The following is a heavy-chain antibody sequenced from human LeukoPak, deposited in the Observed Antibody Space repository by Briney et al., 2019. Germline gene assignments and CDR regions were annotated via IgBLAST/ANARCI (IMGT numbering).Heavy chain of an antibody. V-gene: IGHV4-59*01. Sequence: ALETLSLTCTVSGGSISSYYWSWIRQPAGKGLEWIGYIYYSGSTNYNPSLKSRVTISVDTSKNQFSLKLSSVTAADTAVYYCAALPGPSSWFDPWGQGTLVTVSS. CDR1: GGSISSYY. CDR3: AALPGPSSWFDP. CDR2: IYYSGST. J-gene: IGHJ5*02.